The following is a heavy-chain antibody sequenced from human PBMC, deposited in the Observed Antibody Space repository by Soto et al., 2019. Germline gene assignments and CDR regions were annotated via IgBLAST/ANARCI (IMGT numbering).Heavy chain of an antibody. CDR2: INHSGST. Sequence: SETLSLTCAVYGGSFSGYYWSWIRQPPGKGLEWIGEINHSGSTNYNPSLKSRVTISVDTSKNQFSLKLSSVTAADTAVYYCARADYDFWSGYYKRSLFDCWGQGTLVTVSS. J-gene: IGHJ4*02. CDR1: GGSFSGYY. CDR3: ARADYDFWSGYYKRSLFDC. D-gene: IGHD3-3*01. V-gene: IGHV4-34*01.